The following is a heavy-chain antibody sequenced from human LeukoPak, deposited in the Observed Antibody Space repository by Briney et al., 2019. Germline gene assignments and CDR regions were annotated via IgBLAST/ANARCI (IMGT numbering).Heavy chain of an antibody. Sequence: ASVKVSCKASGYTFTSYGISWVRQAPGQGLEWMGWISAYNGNTNYAQKLQGRVTMITDTSTSTAYMELRSLRSDDTAVYYCARDSPSYQLLVSPIDYWGQGTLVTVSS. CDR1: GYTFTSYG. V-gene: IGHV1-18*04. CDR2: ISAYNGNT. CDR3: ARDSPSYQLLVSPIDY. J-gene: IGHJ4*02. D-gene: IGHD2-2*01.